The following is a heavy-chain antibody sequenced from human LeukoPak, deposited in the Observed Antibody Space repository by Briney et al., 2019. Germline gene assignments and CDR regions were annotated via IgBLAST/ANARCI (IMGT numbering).Heavy chain of an antibody. CDR2: MSFDGKNT. J-gene: IGHJ4*02. D-gene: IGHD3-10*01. Sequence: GGSLRLSCAASGFTFSTYVTHWVRQAPGKGLDWVAVMSFDGKNTYYADSVKGRFTVSRDNSKNTLYLQMNSLRPEDTAVYYCAREGFYGSGSSPTFYFDYWGQGTLVTVSS. V-gene: IGHV3-30*04. CDR1: GFTFSTYV. CDR3: AREGFYGSGSSPTFYFDY.